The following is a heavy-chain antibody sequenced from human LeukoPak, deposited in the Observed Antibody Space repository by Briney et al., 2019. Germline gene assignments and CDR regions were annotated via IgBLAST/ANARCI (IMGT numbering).Heavy chain of an antibody. J-gene: IGHJ4*02. D-gene: IGHD5-18*01. Sequence: SETLSLTCTVSGGSISSYFWSWIRQPAGKGLEWIGRIYTSGSTNYNPSLKSRVTMSVDTSKNQFSLKLSSVTAADTAVYYCARDMGYSYDYVFDYWGQGTLVTVSS. CDR1: GGSISSYF. CDR3: ARDMGYSYDYVFDY. V-gene: IGHV4-4*07. CDR2: IYTSGST.